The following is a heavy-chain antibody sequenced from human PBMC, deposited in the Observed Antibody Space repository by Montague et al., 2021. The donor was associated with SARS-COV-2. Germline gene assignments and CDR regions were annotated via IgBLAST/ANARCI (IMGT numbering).Heavy chain of an antibody. J-gene: IGHJ3*02. Sequence: CAISGDSVSSQSVAWNWIRQSPSRALEWLGRTYYRSKWDSDYAESVKRRLVITPDTSKNQVSLQLNSVIPEDTAVYFCASSGITLTGLDAFDIWDQGTMVTGSS. D-gene: IGHD3-9*01. CDR1: GDSVSSQSVA. CDR3: ASSGITLTGLDAFDI. CDR2: TYYRSKWDS. V-gene: IGHV6-1*01.